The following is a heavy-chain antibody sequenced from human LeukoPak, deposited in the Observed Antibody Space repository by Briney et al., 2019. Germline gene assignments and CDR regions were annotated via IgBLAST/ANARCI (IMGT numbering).Heavy chain of an antibody. CDR3: ARLVCLVDVRGTYEN. D-gene: IGHD3-16*01. CDR2: INPNSGGT. CDR1: GYTFTGYY. Sequence: ASVKVSCKASGYTFTGYYMHWVRQAPGQGLEWMGLINPNSGGTNYAQKFQGRVTMTRDTSISTAYMELSRLRSDDTAVYYCARLVCLVDVRGTYENWGQGTLVAVSS. V-gene: IGHV1-2*02. J-gene: IGHJ4*02.